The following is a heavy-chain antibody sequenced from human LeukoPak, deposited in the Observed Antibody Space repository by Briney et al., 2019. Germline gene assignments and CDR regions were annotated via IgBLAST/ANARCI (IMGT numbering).Heavy chain of an antibody. CDR3: AKVPDIVVVIAIH. CDR1: GFTFSNAW. CDR2: IKSKTDGGTT. J-gene: IGHJ4*02. D-gene: IGHD2-21*01. Sequence: GGSLRLSXAASGFTFSNAWMSWVRQAPGKGLEWVGRIKSKTDGGTTDYAAPVKGRFTISRDDSKDTLYLQMNSLRAEDTAVYYCAKVPDIVVVIAIHWGQGTLVTVSS. V-gene: IGHV3-15*01.